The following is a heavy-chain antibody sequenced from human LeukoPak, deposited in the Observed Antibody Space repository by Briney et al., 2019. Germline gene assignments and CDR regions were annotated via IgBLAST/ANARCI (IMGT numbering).Heavy chain of an antibody. CDR2: INPNSGGT. Sequence: ASVKVSCKASGYTFTSYDINWVRQAPGQGLEWKGRINPNSGGTEYPPNFQGRVTMTRDTSISATYMELNSLTSDDTAVYYCARDLSSTSNWELDYWGQGTLGTVSS. J-gene: IGHJ4*02. V-gene: IGHV1-2*06. D-gene: IGHD7-27*01. CDR1: GYTFTSYD. CDR3: ARDLSSTSNWELDY.